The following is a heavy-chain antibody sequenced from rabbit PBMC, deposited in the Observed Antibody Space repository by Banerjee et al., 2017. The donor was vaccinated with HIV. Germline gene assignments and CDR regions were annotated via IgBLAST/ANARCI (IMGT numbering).Heavy chain of an antibody. CDR1: GFSFNNLYY. CDR3: ARYLTNAVKDPTGLDL. V-gene: IGHV1S45*01. D-gene: IGHD4-2*01. Sequence: QEQLVESGGGLVQPEGSLTLTCTASGFSFNNLYYICWVRQAPGKELEWIACIDAGDSGSTYYANWAKGRFTISKTSSTTVTLQMTSLTAADTATYFCARYLTNAVKDPTGLDLWGQGTLVTVS. J-gene: IGHJ3*01. CDR2: IDAGDSGST.